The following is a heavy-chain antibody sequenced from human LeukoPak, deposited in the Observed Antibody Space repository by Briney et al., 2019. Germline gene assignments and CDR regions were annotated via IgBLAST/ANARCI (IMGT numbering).Heavy chain of an antibody. CDR3: ARRGYSYPFDY. Sequence: GESLKISCKGSGYRFSNYWIGWVRQMPGKGLEWMGIIYPDDSDIRYSPSFQGQVTISADKSISTAYLQWSSLKASDTAMYYCARRGYSYPFDYWGQGTPVTVSS. V-gene: IGHV5-51*01. CDR1: GYRFSNYW. J-gene: IGHJ4*02. CDR2: IYPDDSDI. D-gene: IGHD5-18*01.